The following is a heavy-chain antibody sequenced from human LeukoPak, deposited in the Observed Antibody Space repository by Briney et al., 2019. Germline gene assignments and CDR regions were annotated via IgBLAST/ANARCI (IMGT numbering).Heavy chain of an antibody. CDR3: ASETKRGYSYGSPTDAFDI. Sequence: GGSLRLSCAASGFTFSSYSMSWVRQAPGEGLEWVSSISSSSSYIYYADSVKGRFTISRHNAKNSLYLQMNSLRAEDTAVYYCASETKRGYSYGSPTDAFDIWGQGTMVTVSS. D-gene: IGHD5-18*01. V-gene: IGHV3-21*01. J-gene: IGHJ3*02. CDR1: GFTFSSYS. CDR2: ISSSSSYI.